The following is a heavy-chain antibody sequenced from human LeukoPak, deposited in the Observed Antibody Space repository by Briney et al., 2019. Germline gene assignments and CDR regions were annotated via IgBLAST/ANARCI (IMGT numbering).Heavy chain of an antibody. V-gene: IGHV1-2*02. D-gene: IGHD3-22*01. J-gene: IGHJ4*02. CDR2: INPNTGDT. Sequence: ASVKVSCKASGYTFTGYYIHWVRQAPGQGLEWMGWINPNTGDTNYAQKFQGRVTMTRDTSISTAYMELTRLRSDDTAVYYCARGYYDSSAYYSADYWGQGTLATVSS. CDR1: GYTFTGYY. CDR3: ARGYYDSSAYYSADY.